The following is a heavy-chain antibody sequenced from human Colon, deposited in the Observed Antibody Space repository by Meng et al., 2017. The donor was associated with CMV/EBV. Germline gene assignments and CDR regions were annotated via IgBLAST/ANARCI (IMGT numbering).Heavy chain of an antibody. Sequence: GSLRLSCSVSGGSISSYYYSWIRQSPGKGLEWIGYIYYNGSTNFNPSLKSRVTLSVDTSKNQFSLKLTSVTAADTAVYYCAATKGYCSSTTCYWSWFDPWGQGTLVTRLL. CDR3: AATKGYCSSTTCYWSWFDP. J-gene: IGHJ5*02. D-gene: IGHD2-2*01. CDR2: IYYNGST. V-gene: IGHV4-59*01. CDR1: GGSISSYY.